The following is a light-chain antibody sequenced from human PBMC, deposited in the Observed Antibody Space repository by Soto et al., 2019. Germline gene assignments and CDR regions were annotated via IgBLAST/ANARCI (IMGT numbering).Light chain of an antibody. CDR1: QSLLHITGETF. J-gene: IGKJ5*01. CDR3: MQSTQLPPT. V-gene: IGKV2D-29*02. CDR2: EVS. Sequence: DVVITQTLLSLSVAPGQPASIFCKSSQSLLHITGETFLFWYLQKPGQSPQRLIYEVSDRVSGVPDRFSGSVSGTDFTLEISRVETDDVGIYYCMQSTQLPPTFGQGTRLEIK.